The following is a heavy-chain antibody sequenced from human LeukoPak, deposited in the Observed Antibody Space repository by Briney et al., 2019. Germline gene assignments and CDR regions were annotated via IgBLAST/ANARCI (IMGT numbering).Heavy chain of an antibody. D-gene: IGHD2-2*01. J-gene: IGHJ4*02. Sequence: EASVTVSCKASGYTFTGYYMHWVRQAPGQGLEWMGWINPNSGGTNYAQKFQGRVTMTRDTSISTAYMELSRLRSDDTAVYYCARERSLGYCSSTSCYSNCSDYWGQGTLVTVSS. CDR1: GYTFTGYY. CDR2: INPNSGGT. CDR3: ARERSLGYCSSTSCYSNCSDY. V-gene: IGHV1-2*02.